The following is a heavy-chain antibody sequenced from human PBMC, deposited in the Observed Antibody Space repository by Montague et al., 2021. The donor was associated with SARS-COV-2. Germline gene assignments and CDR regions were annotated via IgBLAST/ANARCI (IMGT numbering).Heavy chain of an antibody. CDR2: ISSSSSYI. CDR1: GFTFSSYS. V-gene: IGHV3-21*01. J-gene: IGHJ6*03. D-gene: IGHD3-16*01. Sequence: SLRLSCLASGFTFSSYSMNWVRQAPGKGLEWVSSISSSSSYIYYSDSVKVRFTISRDNAKNSLYLQMNSLRAEDTAVYYCARVPRVRFMENYYYYMDVWGKGTTVTVSS. CDR3: ARVPRVRFMENYYYYMDV.